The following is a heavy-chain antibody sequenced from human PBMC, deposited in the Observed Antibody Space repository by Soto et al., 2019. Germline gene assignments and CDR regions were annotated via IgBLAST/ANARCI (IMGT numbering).Heavy chain of an antibody. D-gene: IGHD2-15*01. CDR2: IYYSGST. J-gene: IGHJ4*02. Sequence: SETLSLTCAVSGGSISSYYWSWIRPPPGKGLEWIGYIYYSGSTNYNPSLKSRVTISVDTSKNQFSLKLSSVTAADTAVYYCARGLGVVAADRFDYWGQGTLVTVSS. V-gene: IGHV4-59*01. CDR3: ARGLGVVAADRFDY. CDR1: GGSISSYY.